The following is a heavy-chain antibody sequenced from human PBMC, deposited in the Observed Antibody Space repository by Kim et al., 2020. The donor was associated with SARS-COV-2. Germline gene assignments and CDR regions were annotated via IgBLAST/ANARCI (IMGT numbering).Heavy chain of an antibody. CDR2: ISYDGSNK. CDR1: GFTFSSYA. D-gene: IGHD5-18*01. Sequence: GGSLRLSCAASGFTFSSYAMHWVRQAPGKGLEWVAVISYDGSNKYYADSVKGRFTISRDNSKNTLYLQMNSLRAEDTAVYYCARVDTAMDLFDYWGQGTLVTVSS. CDR3: ARVDTAMDLFDY. J-gene: IGHJ4*02. V-gene: IGHV3-30-3*01.